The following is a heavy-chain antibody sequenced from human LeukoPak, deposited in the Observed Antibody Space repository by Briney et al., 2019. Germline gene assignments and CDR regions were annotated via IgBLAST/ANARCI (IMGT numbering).Heavy chain of an antibody. CDR1: GFTFTSYG. CDR2: IWYDGSNK. Sequence: GRSLRLSCAAPGFTFTSYGMHWVRQAPGKGLEWVAVIWYDGSNKYYADSVKGRFTISRDNSKNTLYLQMNSLRAEDTAVYYCARDPIAAVRFDYWGQGTLVTVSS. V-gene: IGHV3-33*01. D-gene: IGHD6-13*01. J-gene: IGHJ4*02. CDR3: ARDPIAAVRFDY.